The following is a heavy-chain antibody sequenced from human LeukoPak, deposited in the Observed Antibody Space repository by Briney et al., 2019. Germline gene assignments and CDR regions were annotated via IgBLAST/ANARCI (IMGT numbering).Heavy chain of an antibody. CDR2: ISYDGSNK. CDR1: GFTFSSYA. J-gene: IGHJ6*02. D-gene: IGHD6-13*01. V-gene: IGHV3-30-3*01. Sequence: PGGSLRLSCAASGFTFSSYAMHWVRQAPGKGLEWVAVISYDGSNKYYADSVKGRFTNSRDNSKNTLYLQMNSLRAEDTAVYYCARDQGAAAWYSYYYYGMDVWGQGTTVTVSS. CDR3: ARDQGAAAWYSYYYYGMDV.